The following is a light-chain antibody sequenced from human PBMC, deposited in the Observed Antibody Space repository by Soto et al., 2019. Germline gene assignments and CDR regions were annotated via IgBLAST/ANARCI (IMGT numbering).Light chain of an antibody. CDR2: GNT. J-gene: IGLJ1*01. CDR1: NSNIGAGYD. Sequence: QSVLTQPPSVSGAPGQRVTISCTGNNSNIGAGYDVHWYQQLPGTVPKLLIYGNTNRPSGVPDRFSGSNSGTSASLAITGLQAEDEADHYCQSYDSSMSDSRVFGTGTKLTVL. CDR3: QSYDSSMSDSRV. V-gene: IGLV1-40*01.